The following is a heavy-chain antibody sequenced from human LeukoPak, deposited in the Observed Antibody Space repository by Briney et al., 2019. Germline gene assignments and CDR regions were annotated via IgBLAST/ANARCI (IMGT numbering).Heavy chain of an antibody. D-gene: IGHD6-13*01. V-gene: IGHV3-64*01. Sequence: PGGSLRLSCAASGFTFSSYAMHWVRQAPGKGLEYVSAISSNGGSTYYANSVKGRFTISRDNSKNTLYLQMGSLRAEDMAVYYCARGRSSSWYDDAFDIWGQGTMVTVSS. CDR3: ARGRSSSWYDDAFDI. CDR2: ISSNGGST. CDR1: GFTFSSYA. J-gene: IGHJ3*02.